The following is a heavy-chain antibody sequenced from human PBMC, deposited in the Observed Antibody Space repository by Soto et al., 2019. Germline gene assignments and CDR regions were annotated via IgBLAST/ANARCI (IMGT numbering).Heavy chain of an antibody. V-gene: IGHV3-30*18. CDR1: GFTFSSYG. CDR3: AEDWQQWVHYYGMDV. J-gene: IGHJ6*02. Sequence: QVQLVESGGGVVQPGRSLRLSCAASGFTFSSYGMHWVRQAPGKGLEWVAIISYDAINKYYADSVKGRFTISRDNSKNTLYLQMNSLRAEDTAVYYCAEDWQQWVHYYGMDVWGQGTTVTVSS. CDR2: ISYDAINK. D-gene: IGHD6-19*01.